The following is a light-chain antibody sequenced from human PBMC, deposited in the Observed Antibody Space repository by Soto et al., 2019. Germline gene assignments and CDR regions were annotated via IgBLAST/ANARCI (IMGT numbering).Light chain of an antibody. CDR1: QHISSW. V-gene: IGKV1-5*03. J-gene: IGKJ1*01. CDR3: PHCNGYSAE. Sequence: DIQLNQSTSTLSGSVGDRVTITYRASQHISSWLAWYPQKPGKATKLLIYKASTLKSGVPSRFSGSGSGTEFTLTISSLQPDDFARYYCPHCNGYSAEFGQGT. CDR2: KAS.